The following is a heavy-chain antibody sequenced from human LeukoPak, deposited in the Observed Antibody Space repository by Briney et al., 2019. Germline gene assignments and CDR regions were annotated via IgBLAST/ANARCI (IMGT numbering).Heavy chain of an antibody. CDR1: GFTFSSYG. Sequence: GGSLRLSCAASGFTFSSYGMHWVRQAPGKGLEWVAFIRYDGSNKYYADSVKGRFTISRDNSKNTLYLQMNSLRAEDTAVYYCARGTLGDYWFDPWGQGTLVTVSS. D-gene: IGHD2-21*02. CDR3: ARGTLGDYWFDP. V-gene: IGHV3-30*02. CDR2: IRYDGSNK. J-gene: IGHJ5*02.